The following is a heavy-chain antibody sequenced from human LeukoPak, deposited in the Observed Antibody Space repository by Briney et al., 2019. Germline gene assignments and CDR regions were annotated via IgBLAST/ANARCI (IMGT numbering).Heavy chain of an antibody. CDR2: ISVSGVST. CDR3: ARAYSSGWFLFDY. J-gene: IGHJ4*02. CDR1: GFTFSSFA. D-gene: IGHD6-19*01. Sequence: PGGSLRLSCAASGFTFSSFAMSWVRQAPGKGPEWVSDISVSGVSTFYADSVKGRFTISRDNSKNTLYLQMNSLRPEDMAVYYCARAYSSGWFLFDYWGQGTLVTVSS. V-gene: IGHV3-23*01.